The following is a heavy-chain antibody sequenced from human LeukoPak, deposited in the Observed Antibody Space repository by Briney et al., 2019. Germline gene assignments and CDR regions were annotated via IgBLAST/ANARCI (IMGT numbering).Heavy chain of an antibody. J-gene: IGHJ4*02. D-gene: IGHD3-10*01. V-gene: IGHV3-30*04. CDR3: ARDRTPLRRFGELFDY. CDR1: GFTFSSYA. Sequence: GGSLRLSCAASGFTFSSYAMHWVRQAPGKGLGWVAVISYDGSNKYYADSVKGRFTISRDNSKNTLYLQMNSLRAEDTAVYYCARDRTPLRRFGELFDYWGQGTLVTVSS. CDR2: ISYDGSNK.